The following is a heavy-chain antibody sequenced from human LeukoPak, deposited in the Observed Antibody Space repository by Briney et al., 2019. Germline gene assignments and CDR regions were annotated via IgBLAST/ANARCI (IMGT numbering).Heavy chain of an antibody. D-gene: IGHD4/OR15-4a*01. J-gene: IGHJ4*02. Sequence: ASVKVSCKASGYTFTSYYTHWVRQAPGQGLERMGIINPSAGSTVYAQRFQGRVTVTRDTSTSTVYMELSSLRSEDTAVYYCARGLNPRGLDYWGQGTLVTVSS. CDR2: INPSAGST. CDR3: ARGLNPRGLDY. V-gene: IGHV1-46*01. CDR1: GYTFTSYY.